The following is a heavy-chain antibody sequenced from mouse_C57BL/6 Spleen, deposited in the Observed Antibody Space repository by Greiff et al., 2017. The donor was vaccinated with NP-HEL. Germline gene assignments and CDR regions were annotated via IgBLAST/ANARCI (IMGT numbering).Heavy chain of an antibody. Sequence: EVMLVESGGGLVKPGGSLKLSCAASGFTFSSYAMSWVRQTPEKRLEWVATISDGGSYTYYPDNVKGRFTISRDNAKNNLYLQMSHLKSEDTAMYYGARVGHYYGSSYFDYGGQGTTLTVSS. CDR1: GFTFSSYA. V-gene: IGHV5-4*03. D-gene: IGHD1-1*01. J-gene: IGHJ2*01. CDR2: ISDGGSYT. CDR3: ARVGHYYGSSYFDY.